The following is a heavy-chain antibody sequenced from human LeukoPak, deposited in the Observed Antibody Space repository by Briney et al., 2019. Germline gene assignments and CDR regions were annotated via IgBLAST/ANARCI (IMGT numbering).Heavy chain of an antibody. CDR2: INSDGSST. CDR3: ARGRYSSGWYYFDY. J-gene: IGHJ4*02. Sequence: GGSLRLSCAASGFTFSSYWMHWVRQAPGKGLVWVSRINSDGSSTSYADSVKGRLTISRDNAKNTLYLQMNSLRAEDTAVYYCARGRYSSGWYYFDYWGQGTLVTVSS. V-gene: IGHV3-74*01. CDR1: GFTFSSYW. D-gene: IGHD6-19*01.